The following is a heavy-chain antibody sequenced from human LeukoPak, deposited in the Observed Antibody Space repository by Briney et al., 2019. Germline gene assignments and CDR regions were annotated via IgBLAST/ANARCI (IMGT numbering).Heavy chain of an antibody. V-gene: IGHV5-51*01. J-gene: IGHJ5*02. CDR3: ARYGLQTPPACGWFGP. Sequence: GETLKISCKTSGYTFSTYWIGWVRQMPGKGLEWMAIIHPDDSDTRYSPSFQGHVTISADTSTNTAYLHWGSLKASDTAIYYCARYGLQTPPACGWFGPWGRGTRVIVTS. CDR1: GYTFSTYW. CDR2: IHPDDSDT. D-gene: IGHD1-14*01.